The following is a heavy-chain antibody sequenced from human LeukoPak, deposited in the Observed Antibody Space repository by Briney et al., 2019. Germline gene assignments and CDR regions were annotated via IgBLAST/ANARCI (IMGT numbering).Heavy chain of an antibody. V-gene: IGHV4-34*01. CDR3: AHWNDGDAFDI. Sequence: SETLSLTCAVYGGSFSGYYWSWIRQPPGKGLEWIGEINHSGSTNYNPSLKSRVTMSVDTSKNQFSLKLSSVTAADTAVYYCAHWNDGDAFDIWGQGTMVTVSS. CDR1: GGSFSGYY. J-gene: IGHJ3*02. CDR2: INHSGST. D-gene: IGHD1-1*01.